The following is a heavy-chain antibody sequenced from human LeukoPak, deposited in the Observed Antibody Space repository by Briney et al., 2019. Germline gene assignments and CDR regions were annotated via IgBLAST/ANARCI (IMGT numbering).Heavy chain of an antibody. CDR3: AKEWYYYDSSGYRQFDY. V-gene: IGHV3-23*01. J-gene: IGHJ4*02. Sequence: TGGSLRLSCAASGFTFSSYAMSWVRQAPGKGLEWVSAINGSGGSTYYADSVKGQFTISRDNSKNTLYLQMNSLRAEDTAVYYCAKEWYYYDSSGYRQFDYWGQGTLVT. D-gene: IGHD3-22*01. CDR2: INGSGGST. CDR1: GFTFSSYA.